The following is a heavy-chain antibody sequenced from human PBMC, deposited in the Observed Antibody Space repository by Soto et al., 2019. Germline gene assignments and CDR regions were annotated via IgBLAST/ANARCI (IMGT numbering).Heavy chain of an antibody. CDR2: INHSGSA. J-gene: IGHJ5*02. Sequence: SETLSLTCAVYGGSFSGYIWTWIRQTPGKGLQWIGQINHSGSANYNPSLKSRVTISVHTSNSQFSLELSSVTAADTAVYYCARAYHDTKGYSLDPRGLGTLVTVSS. CDR1: GGSFSGYI. D-gene: IGHD2-8*01. CDR3: ARAYHDTKGYSLDP. V-gene: IGHV4-34*01.